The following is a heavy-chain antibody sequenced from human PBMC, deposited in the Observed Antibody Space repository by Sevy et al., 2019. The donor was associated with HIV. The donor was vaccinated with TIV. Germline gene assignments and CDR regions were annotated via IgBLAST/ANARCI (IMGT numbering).Heavy chain of an antibody. J-gene: IGHJ6*02. V-gene: IGHV3-49*04. CDR2: IRSKAYGGTT. Sequence: GGSLRLSCTASGFTFGDYAMSWVRQAPGKGLEWVGFIRSKAYGGTTEYAASVKGRFTISRDDSKSITYLQMKSLKTEDTAVYYCTREDIVVVPAAISYYYYYGMDVWGQGTTVTVSS. CDR1: GFTFGDYA. D-gene: IGHD2-2*01. CDR3: TREDIVVVPAAISYYYYYGMDV.